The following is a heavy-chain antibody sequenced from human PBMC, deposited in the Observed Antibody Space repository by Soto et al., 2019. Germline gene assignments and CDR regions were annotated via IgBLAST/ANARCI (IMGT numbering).Heavy chain of an antibody. D-gene: IGHD6-13*01. V-gene: IGHV4-34*01. CDR3: ARGGGGSSSWFDY. J-gene: IGHJ4*02. CDR2: INHSGST. CDR1: GGSFSGYY. Sequence: QVQLQQWGAGLLKPSETLSLTCAVYGGSFSGYYWSWIRQPPGKGLEWIGEINHSGSTNYNPSLKRRVTISVDTSKNQFSLKLSSVTAADTAVYYCARGGGGSSSWFDYWGQGTLVTVSS.